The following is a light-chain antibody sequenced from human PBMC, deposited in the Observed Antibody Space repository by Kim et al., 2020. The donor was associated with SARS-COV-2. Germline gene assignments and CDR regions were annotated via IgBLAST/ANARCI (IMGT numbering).Light chain of an antibody. V-gene: IGLV2-23*02. Sequence: QSALTQPASVSGSPGQSISISCTGTSSDVGSHNLVSWYQQYPGKGSKLMISEVVKRPSGVSNRFSGSESGNTASLTISGLQAEDEADYYCCSFAGGSTWVFGGGTQLTVL. CDR2: EVV. J-gene: IGLJ3*02. CDR1: SSDVGSHNL. CDR3: CSFAGGSTWV.